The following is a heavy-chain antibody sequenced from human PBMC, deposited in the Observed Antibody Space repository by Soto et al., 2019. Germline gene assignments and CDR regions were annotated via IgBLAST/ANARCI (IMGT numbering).Heavy chain of an antibody. D-gene: IGHD4-17*01. V-gene: IGHV1-18*01. CDR2: ISAYNGNT. Sequence: QVQLVQSGAGVKKPGGSVKVSCRASRYTFTSYGISWVRQAPGQGPEWMGWISAYNGNTNYAQKLQGRVTITTDTSTSTAYMELRSLRSDDTAVYYCARFRATTVTPNDHYGMDVWGQGTTVTVSS. CDR1: RYTFTSYG. J-gene: IGHJ6*02. CDR3: ARFRATTVTPNDHYGMDV.